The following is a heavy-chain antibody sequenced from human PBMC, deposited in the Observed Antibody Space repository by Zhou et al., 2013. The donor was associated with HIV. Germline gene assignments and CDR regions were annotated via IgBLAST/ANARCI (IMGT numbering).Heavy chain of an antibody. Sequence: QVQLVQSGAEVKKPGSSVKVSCKASGGTFSSYAISWVRQAPGQGLEWMGRIIPILGIANYAQKFQGRVTITADKSTSTAYMELSSLRSEDTAVYYCAKERGKEGYSYGSRNWFDPWGQGTLVTVSS. J-gene: IGHJ5*02. D-gene: IGHD5-18*01. CDR1: GGTFSSYA. CDR2: IIPILGIA. CDR3: AKERGKEGYSYGSRNWFDP. V-gene: IGHV1-69*04.